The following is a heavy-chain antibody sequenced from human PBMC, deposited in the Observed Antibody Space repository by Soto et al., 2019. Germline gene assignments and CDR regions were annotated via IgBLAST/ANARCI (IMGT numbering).Heavy chain of an antibody. D-gene: IGHD3-22*01. CDR2: IIPVFGTP. Sequence: QVQLVQSGAEVRKPGSSVRVSCKASGGTFNTYAINWVRQAPGQGLEWMGGIIPVFGTPNYAPKFQGRVTITADESTSTAYLERSSLRSEDTAVYYCAVGRDYYESCGEPQLASWGQGTLVTVSS. CDR1: GGTFNTYA. J-gene: IGHJ5*02. V-gene: IGHV1-69*12. CDR3: AVGRDYYESCGEPQLAS.